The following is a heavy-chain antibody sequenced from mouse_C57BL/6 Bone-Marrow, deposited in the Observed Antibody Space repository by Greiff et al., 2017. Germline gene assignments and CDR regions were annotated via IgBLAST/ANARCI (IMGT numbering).Heavy chain of an antibody. V-gene: IGHV1-64*01. CDR3: ARERVTAVWYFDV. CDR1: GYTFTSYW. CDR2: IRPNSGST. D-gene: IGHD2-2*01. J-gene: IGHJ1*03. Sequence: VQLQQPGAELVKPGASVKLSCKASGYTFTSYWMHWVKQRPGQGLEWIGMIRPNSGSTNYNEKFKSKATLTVDKSSSTAYMQLSSLTSEDSAVYYCARERVTAVWYFDVWGTGTTVTVSS.